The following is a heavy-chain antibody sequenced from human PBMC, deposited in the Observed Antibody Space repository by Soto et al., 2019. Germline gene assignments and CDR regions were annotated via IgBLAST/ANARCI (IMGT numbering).Heavy chain of an antibody. CDR2: INPNSGGT. CDR3: ARDLGLRYFDWLLPPAFGMDV. V-gene: IGHV1-2*04. D-gene: IGHD3-9*01. J-gene: IGHJ6*02. Sequence: QVQLVQSGAEVKKPGASVKVSCKASGYTFTGYYMHWVRQAPGQGLEWMGWINPNSGGTNYAQKFQGWVTMTRETSISTAYMELIRLRSDDTAVYYCARDLGLRYFDWLLPPAFGMDVWVQGTTVTVSS. CDR1: GYTFTGYY.